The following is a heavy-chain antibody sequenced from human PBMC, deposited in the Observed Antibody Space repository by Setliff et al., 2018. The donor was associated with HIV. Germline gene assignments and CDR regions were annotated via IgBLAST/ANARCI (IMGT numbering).Heavy chain of an antibody. CDR2: IDHSGST. CDR1: DGSFSGYY. CDR3: ARALANWVGRRAFDI. D-gene: IGHD1-1*01. V-gene: IGHV4-34*01. Sequence: SETLSLTCAVYDGSFSGYYWSWIRQPPGKGLEWIGEIDHSGSTNYNPSLKRRLTISVDTSKKQFSLRLSSVTAADTAVYFCARALANWVGRRAFDIWGQGTMVTVSS. J-gene: IGHJ3*02.